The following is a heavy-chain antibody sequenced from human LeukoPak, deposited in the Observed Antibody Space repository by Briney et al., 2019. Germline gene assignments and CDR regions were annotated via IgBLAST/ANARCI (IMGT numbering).Heavy chain of an antibody. D-gene: IGHD2-15*01. V-gene: IGHV3-21*04. CDR3: AKNGDRGAYCTGGTCYPYFYYYMDV. Sequence: PGGSLGLSCAASGFTFSSYSMNWVRQAPGKGLEWVSSISSSSSYIYYADSVKGRFTISRDNAKNSLYLQMNSLRAEDTAIYYCAKNGDRGAYCTGGTCYPYFYYYMDVWGKGTTVTI. J-gene: IGHJ6*03. CDR1: GFTFSSYS. CDR2: ISSSSSYI.